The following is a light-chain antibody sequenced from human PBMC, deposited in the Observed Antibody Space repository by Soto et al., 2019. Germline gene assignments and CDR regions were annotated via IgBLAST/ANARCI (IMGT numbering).Light chain of an antibody. CDR1: SSDVGAYNN. Sequence: QSALTQPRSVSGSPGQSVTISCTGTSSDVGAYNNVSWYQQHPGKAPKLLIYDVTKLPSGVPDRFSGSKSGSTASLTISGLQAEDEADYYCCSYAGSFTYVFATGTKLTVL. V-gene: IGLV2-11*01. J-gene: IGLJ1*01. CDR3: CSYAGSFTYV. CDR2: DVT.